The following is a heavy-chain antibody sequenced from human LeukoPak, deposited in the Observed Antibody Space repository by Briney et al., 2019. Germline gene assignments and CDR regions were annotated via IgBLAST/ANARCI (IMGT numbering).Heavy chain of an antibody. Sequence: GGSLRLSCAASGFTVSSYFMSWVRQVPGKGLEWVSIIYSGGNTYYADSVKGRFTISRDMSKNTLYLQMNSLRAEDTAVYYCARLILPRAAAEGYWFDPWGQGTLVTVSS. D-gene: IGHD6-13*01. CDR1: GFTVSSYF. V-gene: IGHV3-53*01. CDR3: ARLILPRAAAEGYWFDP. J-gene: IGHJ5*02. CDR2: IYSGGNT.